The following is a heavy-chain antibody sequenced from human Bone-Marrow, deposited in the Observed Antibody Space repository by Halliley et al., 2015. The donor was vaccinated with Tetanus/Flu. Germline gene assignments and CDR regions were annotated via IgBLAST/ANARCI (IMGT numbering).Heavy chain of an antibody. CDR2: MYNNGNP. D-gene: IGHD3-3*01. V-gene: IGHV4-31*02. Sequence: GWIGHMYNNGNPSSNPSLEGRLTMSVDPSKNQFSLKLSSVTAADTAVYYCARRRYSFDLEGLDVWGQGATVTVSS. CDR3: ARRRYSFDLEGLDV. J-gene: IGHJ6*02.